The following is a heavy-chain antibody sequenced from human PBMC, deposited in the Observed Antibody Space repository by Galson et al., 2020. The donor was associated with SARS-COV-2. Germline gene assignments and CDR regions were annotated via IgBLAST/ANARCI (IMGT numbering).Heavy chain of an antibody. V-gene: IGHV4-39*07. CDR3: ARTSPITVIIVALDPYYFDL. CDR2: LYYSGST. D-gene: IGHD3-22*01. CDR1: GGSISSTNYY. Sequence: SETLSLTCPVSGGSISSTNYYWGWIRQPPGKGLEWIGSLYYSGSTYYNPSLKSRVTISVDTSKNQFSLNLNSVTAADTAIYYCARTSPITVIIVALDPYYFDLWGRGTLVTVSS. J-gene: IGHJ2*01.